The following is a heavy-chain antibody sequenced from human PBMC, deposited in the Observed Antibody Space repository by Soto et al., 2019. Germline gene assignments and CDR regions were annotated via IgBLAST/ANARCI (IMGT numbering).Heavy chain of an antibody. CDR2: ISGSGGST. J-gene: IGHJ3*02. Sequence: GGSLRLSCAASGFTFSSYAMSWVRKAPGKGLEWVSAISGSGGSTYYADSVKGRFTISRDNSKNTLYLQMNSLRAEDTAVYYCAKGGANYDIWTGYVPYAFDIWGQGTMVTVPS. CDR1: GFTFSSYA. D-gene: IGHD3-9*01. V-gene: IGHV3-23*01. CDR3: AKGGANYDIWTGYVPYAFDI.